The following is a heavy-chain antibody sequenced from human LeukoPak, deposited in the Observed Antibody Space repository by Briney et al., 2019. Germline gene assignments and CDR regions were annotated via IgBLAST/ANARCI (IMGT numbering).Heavy chain of an antibody. V-gene: IGHV3-48*02. J-gene: IGHJ4*02. CDR2: ISFSSSLI. Sequence: GGSLRLSCAASGFIFSRYSMNWVHQAPGKGLEWVSYISFSSSLIYYADSVKGRFTISRDNAKNSLYLQMNSLRDEDTAVYYCARGETAVTSYLHFRGQGTLVTVSS. CDR1: GFIFSRYS. CDR3: ARGETAVTSYLHF. D-gene: IGHD4-17*01.